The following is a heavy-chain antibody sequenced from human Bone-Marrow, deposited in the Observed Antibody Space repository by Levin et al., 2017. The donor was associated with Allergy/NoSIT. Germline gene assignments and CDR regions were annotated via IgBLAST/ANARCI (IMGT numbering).Heavy chain of an antibody. Sequence: KAGGSLRLSCAASGFTFNKFGMNWVRQAPGKGLEWVSSISSSSSHVYYADSVKGRFTISRDNAKNSLYLQMNSLRVEDTAVYYCARDRTYGILRNYGMDVWSQGTTVTVSS. CDR3: ARDRTYGILRNYGMDV. CDR1: GFTFNKFG. CDR2: ISSSSSHV. J-gene: IGHJ6*02. V-gene: IGHV3-21*01. D-gene: IGHD4-17*01.